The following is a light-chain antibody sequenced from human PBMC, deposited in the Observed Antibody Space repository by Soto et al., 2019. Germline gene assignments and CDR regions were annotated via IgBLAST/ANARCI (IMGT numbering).Light chain of an antibody. CDR2: TTS. V-gene: IGKV1-39*01. CDR1: QSISNS. J-gene: IGKJ4*01. Sequence: DIQMTQSPSSLSASVGDRVTITCRASQSISNSLNWYQQKPGKAPDLLIYTTSSLQSGVPSRFSGSGPGTDFTLTISSLQPEDFATYYCQQSYSTPPTFGGGTKVDIK. CDR3: QQSYSTPPT.